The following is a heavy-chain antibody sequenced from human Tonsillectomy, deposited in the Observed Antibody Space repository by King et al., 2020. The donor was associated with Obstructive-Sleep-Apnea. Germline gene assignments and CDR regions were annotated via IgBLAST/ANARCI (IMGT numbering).Heavy chain of an antibody. CDR2: IHHSGST. J-gene: IGHJ5*02. D-gene: IGHD6-13*01. CDR1: GGSISSGGYS. CDR3: ARDIAAAGNVWFDP. V-gene: IGHV4-30-2*01. Sequence: QLQESGSGLVKPSQTLSLTCAVSGGSISSGGYSWSWIRQPPGKGLEWIGYIHHSGSTYYNPSLKSRVTISVDRSKNQFSLKLSSVTAADTAVYYCARDIAAAGNVWFDPWGQGTLVTVSS.